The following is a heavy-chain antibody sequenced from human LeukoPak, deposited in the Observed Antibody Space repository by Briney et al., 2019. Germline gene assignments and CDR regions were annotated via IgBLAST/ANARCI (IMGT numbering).Heavy chain of an antibody. CDR1: GFSFSNYA. D-gene: IGHD2-2*01. CDR3: VKDLLGYCSSTSCHATGPFDY. J-gene: IGHJ4*02. CDR2: ISTNGGHT. V-gene: IGHV3-64D*09. Sequence: GGSLRLSCSASGFSFSNYAMHWVRQAPGKGLEYVSAISTNGGHTYYADSVQGRFTISRDDSKNTLYLQMSSLRAEDTALYYCVKDLLGYCSSTSCHATGPFDYWGQGTLVTVSS.